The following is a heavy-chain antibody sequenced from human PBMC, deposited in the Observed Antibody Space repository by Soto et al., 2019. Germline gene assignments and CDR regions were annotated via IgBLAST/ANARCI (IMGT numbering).Heavy chain of an antibody. Sequence: QVQVVQSGAEVKKPGASVKVSCKASGYTFTNYGISWVRQAPGQGQGLEWMGWISAYNCNTKYAQKFQDRVTMTIDTSTSTAYMELRSLRSDDTAVYYCARYSASGYYTLGYWGQGTLVTVSS. V-gene: IGHV1-18*01. CDR1: GYTFTNYG. CDR2: ISAYNCNT. D-gene: IGHD3-22*01. CDR3: ARYSASGYYTLGY. J-gene: IGHJ4*02.